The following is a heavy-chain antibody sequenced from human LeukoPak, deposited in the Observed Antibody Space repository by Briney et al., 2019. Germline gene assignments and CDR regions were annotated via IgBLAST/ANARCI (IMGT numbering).Heavy chain of an antibody. J-gene: IGHJ4*02. CDR2: IKSKADGGTT. CDR1: GFTFNNAG. D-gene: IGHD6-13*01. V-gene: IGHV3-15*01. CDR3: TTVGSSYPY. Sequence: GGSLRLSCAASGFTFNNAGMSWVRQAPGKGLEWVCRIKSKADGGTTDYAAPVKGRFTISRDDSKNTLYLQMSSLKTEDTAVYYCTTVGSSYPYWGQGTLVTVSS.